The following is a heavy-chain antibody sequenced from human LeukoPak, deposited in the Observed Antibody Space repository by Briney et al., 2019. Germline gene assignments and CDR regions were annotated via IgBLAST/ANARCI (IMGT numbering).Heavy chain of an antibody. CDR3: AKDLTPYDSSGYYYWTYSYYYGMDV. CDR1: GFTFSSYG. V-gene: IGHV3-30*18. CDR2: ISYDGSNK. J-gene: IGHJ6*02. Sequence: GGSLRLSCAASGFTFSSYGMHWVRQAPGKGLEWVAVISYDGSNKYYADSVKGRFTISRDNSKNTLYLQMNSLRAEDTAVYYCAKDLTPYDSSGYYYWTYSYYYGMDVWGQGTTVTVSS. D-gene: IGHD3-22*01.